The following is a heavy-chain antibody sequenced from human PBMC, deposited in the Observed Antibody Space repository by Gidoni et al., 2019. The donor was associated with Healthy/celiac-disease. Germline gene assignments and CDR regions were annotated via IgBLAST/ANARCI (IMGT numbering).Heavy chain of an antibody. CDR1: GVLPSTGGVG. D-gene: IGHD7-27*01. V-gene: IGHV2-5*02. CDR3: AHREWGSGAFDI. CDR2: IYWDDDK. Sequence: TFEEAGPSLAKPNQNLSPTCTLSGVLPSTGGVGVGWIRQPPGKALEWLALIYWDDDKRYSPSLKSRLTITKDTSKNQVVLTMTNMDPVDTATYYCAHREWGSGAFDIWGQGTMVTVSS. J-gene: IGHJ3*02.